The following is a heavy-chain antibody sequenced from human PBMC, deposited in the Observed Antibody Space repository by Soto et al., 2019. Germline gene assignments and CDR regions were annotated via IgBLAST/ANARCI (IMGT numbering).Heavy chain of an antibody. CDR3: ASAGPYSNSWLQFDP. V-gene: IGHV4-31*03. CDR2: IYYSGYT. Sequence: SETLSLTCTVSGGAITSAGFHWSWIRQHPGMGLEWIGYIYYSGYTHYNPSLKSRVTISEETSKNQVSLRLNSVTAADTAVYYCASAGPYSNSWLQFDPWGLGTLVTVS. J-gene: IGHJ5*02. D-gene: IGHD6-13*01. CDR1: GGAITSAGFH.